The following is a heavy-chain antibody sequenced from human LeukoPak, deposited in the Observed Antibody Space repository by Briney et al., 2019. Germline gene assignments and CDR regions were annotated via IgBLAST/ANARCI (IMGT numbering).Heavy chain of an antibody. CDR2: INPNSGGT. D-gene: IGHD2-15*01. CDR3: ARDMVAANYYYYYMDV. CDR1: GYTFTGHY. J-gene: IGHJ6*03. V-gene: IGHV1-2*02. Sequence: GASVKVSCKASGYTFTGHYMHWVRQAPGQGLEWMGWINPNSGGTNYAQKFQGRVTMTRDTSISTAYMGLSRLRSDDTAVYYCARDMVAANYYYYYMDVWGKGTTVTVSS.